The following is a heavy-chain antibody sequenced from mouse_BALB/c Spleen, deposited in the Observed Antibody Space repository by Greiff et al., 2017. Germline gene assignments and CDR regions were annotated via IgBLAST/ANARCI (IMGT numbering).Heavy chain of an antibody. V-gene: IGHV2-9-2*01. CDR2: IWTGGGT. J-gene: IGHJ4*01. CDR1: GFSLTSYD. Sequence: VKVVESGPGLVAPSQSLSITCTVSGFSLTSYDISWIRQPPGKGLEWLGVIWTGGGTNYNSAFMSRLSISKDNSKSQVFLKMNSLQTDDTAIYYCVRGPYCYDYAMDYWGQGTSVTVSS. D-gene: IGHD2-12*01. CDR3: VRGPYCYDYAMDY.